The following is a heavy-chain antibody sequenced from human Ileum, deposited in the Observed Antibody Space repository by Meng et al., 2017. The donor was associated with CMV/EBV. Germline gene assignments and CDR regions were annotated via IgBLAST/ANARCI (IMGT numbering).Heavy chain of an antibody. D-gene: IGHD3-3*01. V-gene: IGHV3-72*01. Sequence: GESLKISCAASGFTFSDHYMDWVRQAPGKGLEWVGRSKNKPNSYSTEYAASVKGRFTISRDVSKNSLYLQMNSLKADDTAVYYCTVSGVVTPCLYYYAMDVWGQGTTVTVSS. J-gene: IGHJ6*02. CDR1: GFTFSDHY. CDR2: SKNKPNSYST. CDR3: TVSGVVTPCLYYYAMDV.